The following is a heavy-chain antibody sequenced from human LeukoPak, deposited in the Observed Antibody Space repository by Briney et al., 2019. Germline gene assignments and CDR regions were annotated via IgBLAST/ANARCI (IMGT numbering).Heavy chain of an antibody. D-gene: IGHD3-16*01. J-gene: IGHJ4*02. Sequence: GGSLRLSCAASGMTFSHRWMHWVRQAPGKGLVWVSLIKNDGRTTIYAYSVNGRFTISRDNGKSTLYLQMNSLRAEDTGIYYCTTGPSYGYEWWGQGTVVTVSS. CDR1: GMTFSHRW. V-gene: IGHV3-74*01. CDR3: TTGPSYGYEW. CDR2: IKNDGRTT.